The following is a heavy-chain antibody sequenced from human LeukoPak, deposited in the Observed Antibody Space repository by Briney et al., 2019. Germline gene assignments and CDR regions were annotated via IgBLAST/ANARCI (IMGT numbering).Heavy chain of an antibody. CDR2: ISAYNGNT. CDR3: ARDGFQYYDSSGYYYGY. V-gene: IGHV1-18*01. Sequence: GASVKVSCKASGYTFTGYGISWVRQAPGQGLEWMGWISAYNGNTNYAQKLQGRVTMTTDTSTSTAYMELRSLRSDDTAVYYCARDGFQYYDSSGYYYGYWGQGTLVTVSS. CDR1: GYTFTGYG. J-gene: IGHJ4*02. D-gene: IGHD3-22*01.